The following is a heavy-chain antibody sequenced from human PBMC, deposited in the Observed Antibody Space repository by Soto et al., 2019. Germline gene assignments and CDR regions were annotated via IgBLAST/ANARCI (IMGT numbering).Heavy chain of an antibody. CDR2: IYYSGST. Sequence: SETLSITCTVSGASISSYYWSWIRQPPGKGLEWIGYIYYSGSTTYNPSHKSRVTISVHTSKSQFSLELSSVTAADTAVYYCARGLSTVRNFSRGWRSIGSWGKGTQVTVSS. V-gene: IGHV4-59*12. CDR1: GASISSYY. D-gene: IGHD4-17*01. J-gene: IGHJ4*02. CDR3: ARGLSTVRNFSRGWRSIGS.